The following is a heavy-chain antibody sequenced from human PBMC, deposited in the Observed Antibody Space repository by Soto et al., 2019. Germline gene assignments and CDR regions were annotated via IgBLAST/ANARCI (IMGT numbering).Heavy chain of an antibody. CDR3: ARVLIAGVTTD. CDR1: GGSFSGYY. J-gene: IGHJ4*02. V-gene: IGHV4-34*01. Sequence: QVQLQQWGAGLLKPSETLSLTCAVYGGSFSGYYWSWIRQPPGKGLEWIGESNNVGNTNYNPSLKSRVTMSVDPSKNQFSLRLSSVTAADTAVYYCARVLIAGVTTDWGQGTLVLVSS. CDR2: SNNVGNT. D-gene: IGHD5-18*01.